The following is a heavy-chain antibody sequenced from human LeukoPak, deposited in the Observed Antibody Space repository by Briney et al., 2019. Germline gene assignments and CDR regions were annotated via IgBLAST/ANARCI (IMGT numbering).Heavy chain of an antibody. D-gene: IGHD3-3*01. J-gene: IGHJ6*03. CDR3: ARYDDYFHMDV. CDR2: MNPNSGNT. CDR1: GYTFTSYD. Sequence: GASVKVSCKASGYTFTSYDINWVRQATGQGLEWMGWMNPNSGNTGYAQKFQGRVTITRNTSISTAYMELSGLRSEDTAVYYCARYDDYFHMDVWGKGTTVTVSS. V-gene: IGHV1-8*03.